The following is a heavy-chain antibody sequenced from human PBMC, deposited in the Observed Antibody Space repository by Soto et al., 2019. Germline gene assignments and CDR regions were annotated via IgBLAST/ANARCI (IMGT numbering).Heavy chain of an antibody. CDR1: GFTFSSYA. D-gene: IGHD3-3*01. CDR2: ISYDGSNK. V-gene: IGHV3-30-3*01. J-gene: IGHJ6*02. CDR3: ASGVGFGDV. Sequence: GESLKISCAAPGFTFSSYAMHWVRQAPGKGLEWVAVISYDGSNKYYADSVKGRFTISRDNSKNTLYLQMNSLRAEDTAVYYCASGVGFGDVWGQGTTVTVSS.